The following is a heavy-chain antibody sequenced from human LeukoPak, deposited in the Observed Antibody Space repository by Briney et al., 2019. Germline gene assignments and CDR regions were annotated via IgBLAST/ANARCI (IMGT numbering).Heavy chain of an antibody. D-gene: IGHD3-3*02. CDR1: GFTFSSYW. J-gene: IGHJ4*02. CDR2: IKQDGNEK. CDR3: ARDGAFRIYDY. Sequence: PGGSLRLSCAASGFTFSSYWMTWVRQAPGKGLEWVASIKQDGNEKNYVDSVKGRFTISRDNARNSLYLQMSNLRADDTAVYYCARDGAFRIYDYSGQGTLVTVSS. V-gene: IGHV3-7*01.